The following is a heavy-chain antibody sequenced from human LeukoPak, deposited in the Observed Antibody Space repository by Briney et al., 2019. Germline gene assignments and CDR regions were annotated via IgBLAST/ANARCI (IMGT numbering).Heavy chain of an antibody. CDR2: IYYSGST. CDR3: ARAPAPYSSSWYQTSPYYFDY. CDR1: GGSISSYY. J-gene: IGHJ4*02. D-gene: IGHD6-13*01. V-gene: IGHV4-59*01. Sequence: SETLSLTCTVSGGSISSYYWSWIRQPPGKGLEWIGYIYYSGSTNYNPSLKSRVTISVDTSKNQFSLKLSSVTAADTAVYYCARAPAPYSSSWYQTSPYYFDYWGQGTLVTVSS.